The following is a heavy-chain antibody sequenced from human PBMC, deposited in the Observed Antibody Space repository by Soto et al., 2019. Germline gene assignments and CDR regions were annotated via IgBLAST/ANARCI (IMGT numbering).Heavy chain of an antibody. J-gene: IGHJ4*02. D-gene: IGHD2-2*01. Sequence: EVQLLESGGGLVQPGGSLRLSCAASGFTFSSYAMSWVRQAPGKGLEWVSGISGSGGSTYYADSVKGRFTISRDNSKNTLYLQVNSLRDEDTAVYYCAKPNLYCSSTSCYDYWGQGTLVTVSS. CDR3: AKPNLYCSSTSCYDY. CDR1: GFTFSSYA. V-gene: IGHV3-23*01. CDR2: ISGSGGST.